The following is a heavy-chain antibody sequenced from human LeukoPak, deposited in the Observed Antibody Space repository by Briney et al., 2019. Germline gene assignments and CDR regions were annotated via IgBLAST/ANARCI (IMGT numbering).Heavy chain of an antibody. CDR1: GFTFSSYG. J-gene: IGHJ4*02. V-gene: IGHV3-33*06. Sequence: GGSLRLSCAASGFTFSSYGMHWVRQAPGKGLEWVAVIWYDGSNKHYADSVKGRFTISRDNSKNTLYLQMNSLRAEDTAVYYCAKDRKDYYDSSGYPDYWGQGTLVTVSS. D-gene: IGHD3-22*01. CDR2: IWYDGSNK. CDR3: AKDRKDYYDSSGYPDY.